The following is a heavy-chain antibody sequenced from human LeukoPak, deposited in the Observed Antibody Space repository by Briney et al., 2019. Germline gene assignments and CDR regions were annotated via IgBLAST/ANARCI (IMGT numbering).Heavy chain of an antibody. CDR2: IHHDGRT. V-gene: IGHV4-34*01. J-gene: IGHJ3*01. Sequence: SETLSLTCAVSGGSLSVYYWSWIRQSPDKGLEWMGDIHHDGRTKYKSSFKSRITIFLVSSKNEVSLRLSPVTPADTALYFCARDVVPRDYGDTLNAYDLWGQGTMVTVS. CDR1: GGSLSVYY. CDR3: ARDVVPRDYGDTLNAYDL. D-gene: IGHD4-17*01.